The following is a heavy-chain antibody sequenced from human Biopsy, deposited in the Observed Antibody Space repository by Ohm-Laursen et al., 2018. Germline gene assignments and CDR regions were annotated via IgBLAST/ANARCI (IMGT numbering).Heavy chain of an antibody. CDR3: ARDSGILNYGNFKYYHYYGMDV. D-gene: IGHD4-11*01. CDR2: VYYTGST. Sequence: GTLSLTCTVSGDSISSYYWSWIRQPPGKGLEWIGYVYYTGSTDYNPSLQSRVTISVDTSKNHFSLRLRSVTAADTAVYYCARDSGILNYGNFKYYHYYGMDVWGQGTKVTVSS. CDR1: GDSISSYY. V-gene: IGHV4-59*01. J-gene: IGHJ6*02.